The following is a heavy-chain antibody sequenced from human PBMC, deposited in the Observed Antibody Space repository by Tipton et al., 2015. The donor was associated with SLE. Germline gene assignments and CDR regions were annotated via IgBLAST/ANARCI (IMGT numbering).Heavy chain of an antibody. J-gene: IGHJ1*01. CDR2: IYYSGST. Sequence: TLSLTCTVSGGSISSYYWTWIRQTQGKGLEWIGYIYYSGSTNYNPSLKSRVTISVDTSKNQFSLKLSSVTAADTAVYYCARDRRYSGYGGYFQHWGQGTLVTVSS. V-gene: IGHV4-59*01. D-gene: IGHD5-12*01. CDR3: ARDRRYSGYGGYFQH. CDR1: GGSISSYY.